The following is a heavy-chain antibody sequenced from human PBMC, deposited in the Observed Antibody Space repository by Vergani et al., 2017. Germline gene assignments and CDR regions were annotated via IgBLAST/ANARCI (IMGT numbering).Heavy chain of an antibody. CDR1: GFTFTSYG. D-gene: IGHD1-26*01. J-gene: IGHJ4*02. CDR3: AKDRPRDWETPLFLFDY. Sequence: EVQLLESGGGLVQPGESLRLSCTVSGFTFTSYGISWVRQAPGKGLEWVSGISASGGSTYYTDSVKGRFIISRDISKNTLYLQLSSRRADDTAVYYCAKDRPRDWETPLFLFDYWGQGTLVAVSS. V-gene: IGHV3-23*01. CDR2: ISASGGST.